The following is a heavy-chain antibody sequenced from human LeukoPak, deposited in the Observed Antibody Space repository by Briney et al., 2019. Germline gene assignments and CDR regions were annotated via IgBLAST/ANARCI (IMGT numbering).Heavy chain of an antibody. D-gene: IGHD2-15*01. J-gene: IGHJ4*02. V-gene: IGHV1-3*01. CDR1: GYTFTMYA. Sequence: ASVKVSCKASGYTFTMYAIHWVRQAPGQRLEWMGWINAGNGYTKNSQKFQGRVTMTRDTSTSTVYMELSSLRSEDTAVYYCARAQNRYCSGGSCYYVPFDYWGQGTLVTVSS. CDR3: ARAQNRYCSGGSCYYVPFDY. CDR2: INAGNGYT.